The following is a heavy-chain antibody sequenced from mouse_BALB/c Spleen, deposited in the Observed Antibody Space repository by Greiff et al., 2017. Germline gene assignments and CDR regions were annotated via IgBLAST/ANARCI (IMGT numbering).Heavy chain of an antibody. CDR2: IDPSDSET. Sequence: QVQLQQSGAELVKPGAPVKLSCKASGYTFTSYWMNWVKQRPGRGLEWIGRIDPSDSETHYNQKFKDKATLTVDKSSSTAYIQLSSLTSEDSAVYYCARWDSWFAYWGQGTLVTVSA. V-gene: IGHV1-69*02. J-gene: IGHJ3*01. CDR1: GYTFTSYW. CDR3: ARWDSWFAY. D-gene: IGHD4-1*01.